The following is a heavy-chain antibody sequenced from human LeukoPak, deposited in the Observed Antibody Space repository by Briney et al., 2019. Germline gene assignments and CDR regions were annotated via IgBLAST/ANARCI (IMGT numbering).Heavy chain of an antibody. V-gene: IGHV3-30-3*01. CDR3: ARDSAYGDYCIDY. CDR1: GFTFSSYA. D-gene: IGHD4-17*01. J-gene: IGHJ4*02. Sequence: GGSLSLSCVASGFTFSSYAMHWVRQAPGKGLEWVAVISFDGSNKYYADSVKGRFTISRDNSKNTLYLQMNSLRVEDTAVYYCARDSAYGDYCIDYWGQGTLVTVSS. CDR2: ISFDGSNK.